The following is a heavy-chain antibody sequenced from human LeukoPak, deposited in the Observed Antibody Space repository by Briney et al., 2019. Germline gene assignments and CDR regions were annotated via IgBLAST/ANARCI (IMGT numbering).Heavy chain of an antibody. CDR3: ARFTTVVTLIDY. J-gene: IGHJ4*02. CDR2: IYYSGST. Sequence: PSQTLSLTCTVSGDSISSGGYYWSWIRQHPGKGLEWIGYIYYSGSTYYNPSLKSRVTISVDTSKNQFSLRLSSVTAADTAVYYFARFTTVVTLIDYWGQGTLVTVSS. D-gene: IGHD4-23*01. V-gene: IGHV4-31*03. CDR1: GDSISSGGYY.